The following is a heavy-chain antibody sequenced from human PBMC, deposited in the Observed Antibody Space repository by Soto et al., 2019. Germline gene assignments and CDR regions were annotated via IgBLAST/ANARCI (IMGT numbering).Heavy chain of an antibody. Sequence: SQTLSLPCVISGDSLSSNSVSWSWIRPSPSRGLESLGRTYYRSKWSNNYAVPVKSRITTNPDTSKNQFHLQLNSVGPEYTVVYYCTSLHSGGIGSLDVWGQGTMVTVSS. CDR1: GDSLSSNSVS. CDR3: TSLHSGGIGSLDV. D-gene: IGHD2-15*01. CDR2: TYYRSKWSN. V-gene: IGHV6-1*01. J-gene: IGHJ3*01.